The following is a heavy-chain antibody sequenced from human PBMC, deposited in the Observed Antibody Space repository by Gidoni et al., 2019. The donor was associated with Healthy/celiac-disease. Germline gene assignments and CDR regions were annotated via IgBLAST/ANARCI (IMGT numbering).Heavy chain of an antibody. CDR1: GYSFTRYW. CDR3: ARSVGGAGPSMVRGVPFDY. Sequence: EVQLVQSGAEVKKPGESLKLSCKGSGYSFTRYWIGWVRQMPGKGLEWMGIIYPGDSDTRYSPSFQGQVTISADKSISTAYLQWSSLKASDTAMYYCARSVGGAGPSMVRGVPFDYWGQGTLVTVSS. V-gene: IGHV5-51*01. D-gene: IGHD3-10*01. CDR2: IYPGDSDT. J-gene: IGHJ4*02.